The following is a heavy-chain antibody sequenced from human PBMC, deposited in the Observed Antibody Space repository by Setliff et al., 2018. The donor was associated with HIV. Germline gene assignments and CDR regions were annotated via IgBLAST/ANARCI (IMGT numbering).Heavy chain of an antibody. Sequence: GGSLRLSCAASGFTFSSYAMSWVRQAPGKGLEWVSTISTSGADTYDAHSMKGRFTISRDNSKNMLFLQMSSLRPEDTAMYYCVPFRYSLTSWGQGTLVTVSS. J-gene: IGHJ5*02. CDR1: GFTFSSYA. V-gene: IGHV3-23*01. CDR3: VPFRYSLTS. D-gene: IGHD2-21*01. CDR2: ISTSGADT.